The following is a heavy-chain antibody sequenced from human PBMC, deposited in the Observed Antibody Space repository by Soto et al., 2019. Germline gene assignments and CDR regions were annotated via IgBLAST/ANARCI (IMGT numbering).Heavy chain of an antibody. CDR3: ARGSIAARPRYYFDY. D-gene: IGHD6-6*01. J-gene: IGHJ4*02. V-gene: IGHV4-34*01. CDR1: GGSFSGYY. CDR2: INHSGST. Sequence: QVQLQQWGAGLLKPSETLSLTCAVYGGSFSGYYWSWIRQPPGQGLEWIGEINHSGSTNYNPSLKSRVTISVDTSKNQFSLKLSSVTAADTAVYYCARGSIAARPRYYFDYWGQGTLVTVSS.